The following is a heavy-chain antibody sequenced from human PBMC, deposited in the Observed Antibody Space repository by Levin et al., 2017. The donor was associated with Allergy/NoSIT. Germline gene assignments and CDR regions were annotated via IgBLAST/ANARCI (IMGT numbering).Heavy chain of an antibody. V-gene: IGHV4-59*01. CDR2: IYYSGST. Sequence: SETLSLTCTVSGGSISSYYWSWIRQPPGKGLEWIGYIYYSGSTNYNPSLKSRVTISVDTSKNQFSLKLSSVTAADTAVYYCASTGYSSGGYFQHWGQGTLVTVSS. D-gene: IGHD6-19*01. J-gene: IGHJ1*01. CDR1: GGSISSYY. CDR3: ASTGYSSGGYFQH.